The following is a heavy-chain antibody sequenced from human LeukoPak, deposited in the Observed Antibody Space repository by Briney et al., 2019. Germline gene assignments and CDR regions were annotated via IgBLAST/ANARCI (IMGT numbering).Heavy chain of an antibody. CDR2: MNPNSGNT. Sequence: GASVKVSCKASGYTFTSYDINWVRQATGQGLEWMGWMNPNSGNTGYAQKFQGRVTMTRNTSISTAYMELSSLRSEDTAVYYCARSDSSGWLDAFDIWGQGTMVTVSS. CDR1: GYTFTSYD. D-gene: IGHD6-19*01. J-gene: IGHJ3*02. V-gene: IGHV1-8*01. CDR3: ARSDSSGWLDAFDI.